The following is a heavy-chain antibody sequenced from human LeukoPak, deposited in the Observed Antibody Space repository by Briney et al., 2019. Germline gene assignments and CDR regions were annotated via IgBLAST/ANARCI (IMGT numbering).Heavy chain of an antibody. CDR2: ISSSSSYI. V-gene: IGHV3-21*01. CDR3: ASLTYCSSTTCNGNP. CDR1: GFTFSSYS. J-gene: IGHJ5*02. Sequence: PGGSLRLSCAAPGFTFSSYSMNWVRQAPGKGLEWVSSISSSSSYIYYADSVKGRFIISRGNAKNSLYLQMNSLRAEDTAVYYCASLTYCSSTTCNGNPWGQGTLVTVSS. D-gene: IGHD2-2*01.